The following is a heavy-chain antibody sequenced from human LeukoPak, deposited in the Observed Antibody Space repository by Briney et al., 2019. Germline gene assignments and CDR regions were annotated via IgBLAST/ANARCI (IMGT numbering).Heavy chain of an antibody. D-gene: IGHD5-24*01. J-gene: IGHJ4*02. Sequence: GGSLRLSCVASGFTFSNYWMHWVRQAPGRGLVWVSRITSDGTATTYADSVKGRFTISRDNAKNTLYLQMNSLRVEDTALYYCARGYNYANDFDSWGQGTLVSVSS. V-gene: IGHV3-74*01. CDR2: ITSDGTAT. CDR3: ARGYNYANDFDS. CDR1: GFTFSNYW.